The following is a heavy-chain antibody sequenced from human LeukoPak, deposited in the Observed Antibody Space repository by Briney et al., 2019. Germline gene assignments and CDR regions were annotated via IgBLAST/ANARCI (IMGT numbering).Heavy chain of an antibody. J-gene: IGHJ4*02. V-gene: IGHV3-30-3*01. D-gene: IGHD3-10*01. Sequence: GRSLRLSCAASGFTFSSYAMHWVRQAPGKGLEWVAVISYDGSNKYYADPVKGRFTISRDNSKNTLYLQMNSLRAEDTAVYYCAREHVWELAYFDYWGQGTLVTVSS. CDR3: AREHVWELAYFDY. CDR1: GFTFSSYA. CDR2: ISYDGSNK.